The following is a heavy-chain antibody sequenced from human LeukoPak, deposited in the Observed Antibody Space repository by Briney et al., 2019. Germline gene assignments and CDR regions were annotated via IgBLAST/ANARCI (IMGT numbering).Heavy chain of an antibody. CDR1: GFTFSSYA. Sequence: GGSLRLSCAASGFTFSSYAMHWVRQAPGKGLEWVAVIWYDGSNKYYTDSVKGRFTISRDNSKNTLYLQMNSLRAEDTAVYYCARAPSYYYGSGNLDYWGQGTLVTVSS. J-gene: IGHJ4*02. V-gene: IGHV3-33*08. D-gene: IGHD3-10*01. CDR2: IWYDGSNK. CDR3: ARAPSYYYGSGNLDY.